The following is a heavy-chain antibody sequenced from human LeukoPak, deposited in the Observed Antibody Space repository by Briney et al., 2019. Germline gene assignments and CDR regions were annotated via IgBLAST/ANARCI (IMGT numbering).Heavy chain of an antibody. V-gene: IGHV4-30-2*01. CDR3: ARDVVGATTDYFDY. Sequence: PSETLSLTCAVSGGSISSGGYSWSWIRQPPGKGLEWIGYIYHSGSTYYNPSLKSRVTISVDRSKNQFSLKLSSVTAADTAVYYCARDVVGATTDYFDYWGQGTLVTVSS. CDR1: GGSISSGGYS. CDR2: IYHSGST. J-gene: IGHJ4*02. D-gene: IGHD1-26*01.